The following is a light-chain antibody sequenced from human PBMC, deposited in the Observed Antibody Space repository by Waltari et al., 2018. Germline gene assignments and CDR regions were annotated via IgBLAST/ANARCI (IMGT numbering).Light chain of an antibody. V-gene: IGKV3-15*01. CDR2: AAS. CDR1: QRVNSN. Sequence: TQSPATLSVSPGKTVTLPCRSRQRVNSNLAWYQQKPGQAPRLLIFAASTSAPGIPSRFGGSGSGTEFTLTITSLQFEDVGVYFCQQYHKWPPGGFGGGTKVEIE. J-gene: IGKJ4*01. CDR3: QQYHKWPPGG.